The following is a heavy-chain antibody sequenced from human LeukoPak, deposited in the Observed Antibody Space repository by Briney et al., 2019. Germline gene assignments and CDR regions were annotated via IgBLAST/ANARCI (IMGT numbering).Heavy chain of an antibody. V-gene: IGHV3-74*01. CDR2: INNDASRT. J-gene: IGHJ5*02. CDR3: ARGKAVAGTFSWFDP. CDR1: GSAFSRSW. Sequence: GGSLRLSCAASGSAFSRSWIHWVRQAPGKGLVWVSHINNDASRTTYADSVRGRFIISRDNAKYTVSLQMNSLRAEDTAVYYCARGKAVAGTFSWFDPWGQGTLVTVSS. D-gene: IGHD6-19*01.